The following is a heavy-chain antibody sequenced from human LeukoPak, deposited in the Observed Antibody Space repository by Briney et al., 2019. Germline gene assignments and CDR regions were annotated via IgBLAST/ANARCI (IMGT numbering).Heavy chain of an antibody. V-gene: IGHV3-21*01. Sequence: GGSLRLSCAASGFTFSSYSMNWVRQALGKGLEWVSSISSSSSYIYYADSVKGRFTISRDNAKNSLYLQMNSLRAEDTAVYYCARGPRSWNDVPMIDYWGQGTLVTVSS. CDR1: GFTFSSYS. CDR3: ARGPRSWNDVPMIDY. J-gene: IGHJ4*02. D-gene: IGHD1-1*01. CDR2: ISSSSSYI.